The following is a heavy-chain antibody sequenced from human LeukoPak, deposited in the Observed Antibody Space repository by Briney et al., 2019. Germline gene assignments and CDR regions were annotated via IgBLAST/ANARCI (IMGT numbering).Heavy chain of an antibody. V-gene: IGHV3-33*01. Sequence: PGGPLRLPCAASGFTFSNSGMHWVRQAPGKGLEWVAVIWYDGSNEYYADAVKGRFIISRDNSKNTVHLQMNSLRVEDTSVYYCAREISMFVNAFDLWGQGTLVAVSS. J-gene: IGHJ3*01. D-gene: IGHD3-10*02. CDR2: IWYDGSNE. CDR3: AREISMFVNAFDL. CDR1: GFTFSNSG.